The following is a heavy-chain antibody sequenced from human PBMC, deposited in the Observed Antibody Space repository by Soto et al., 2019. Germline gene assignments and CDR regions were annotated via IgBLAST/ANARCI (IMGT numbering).Heavy chain of an antibody. D-gene: IGHD6-19*01. J-gene: IGHJ4*02. CDR2: IYYSGST. CDR3: ARGYSSGWSHY. V-gene: IGHV4-59*01. CDR1: GGSISSYY. Sequence: SETLSLTCTVSGGSISSYYWSWIRQPPGKGLEWIGYIYYSGSTNYNPSLKSRVTISVDTSKNQFSLKLSSVTAADTAVYYCARGYSSGWSHYWGQGTLVTVSS.